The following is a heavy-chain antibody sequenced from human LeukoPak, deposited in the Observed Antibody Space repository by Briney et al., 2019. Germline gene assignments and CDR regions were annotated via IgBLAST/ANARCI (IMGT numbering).Heavy chain of an antibody. CDR3: ARGVKGSLDY. D-gene: IGHD3-10*01. J-gene: IGHJ4*02. CDR2: ISSSSSYI. V-gene: IGHV3-21*01. Sequence: PGGSLRLSCAASGFTFSSYSMNWVRQAPGNGLERASSISSSSSYIYYADSVKGRFTISRDNAKNSLYLQMNSLRAEDTAVYYCARGVKGSLDYWGQGTLVTVSS. CDR1: GFTFSSYS.